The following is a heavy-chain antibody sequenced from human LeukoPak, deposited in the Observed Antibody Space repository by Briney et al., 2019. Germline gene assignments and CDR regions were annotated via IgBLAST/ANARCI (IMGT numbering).Heavy chain of an antibody. CDR3: ASHYDILTGHES. J-gene: IGHJ4*02. Sequence: PGGSLRLSCAASGFTFSSYSMNWVRQAPGKGLEWVSSISSSSSYIYYADSVKGRFTISRDNAKNSLYLQMNSLRAEDTAVYYCASHYDILTGHESWGQGTLVAVSS. D-gene: IGHD3-9*01. CDR1: GFTFSSYS. CDR2: ISSSSSYI. V-gene: IGHV3-21*04.